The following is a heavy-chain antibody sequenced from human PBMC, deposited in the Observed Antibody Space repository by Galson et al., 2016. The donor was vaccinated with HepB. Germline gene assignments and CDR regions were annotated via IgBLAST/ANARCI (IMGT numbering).Heavy chain of an antibody. V-gene: IGHV3-30*04. Sequence: SLRLSCAASRLTLSTYAIQWVRQTPGKGLEWVAVISNDGRNQYYADSVKGRFTVSRDNSKHLAFLQLTDLVTDDTGAYSCATGGSGWFDWGQGALVTVSS. CDR1: RLTLSTYA. D-gene: IGHD6-19*01. J-gene: IGHJ4*02. CDR2: ISNDGRNQ. CDR3: ATGGSGWFD.